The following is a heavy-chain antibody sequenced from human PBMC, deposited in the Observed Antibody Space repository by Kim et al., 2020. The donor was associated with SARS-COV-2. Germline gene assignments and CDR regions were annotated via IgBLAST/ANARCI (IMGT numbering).Heavy chain of an antibody. Sequence: SETLSLNCSVYGASFSDYYWTWIRQFPGKGLEWIGEINHSGRTNYNPSLKSRVTISVGTSETQFSLNLSSATAADTAVYYCATYPSAYVSWGLFDSWGEGTLATV. J-gene: IGHJ4*02. V-gene: IGHV4-34*01. D-gene: IGHD3-16*01. CDR3: ATYPSAYVSWGLFDS. CDR2: INHSGRT. CDR1: GASFSDYY.